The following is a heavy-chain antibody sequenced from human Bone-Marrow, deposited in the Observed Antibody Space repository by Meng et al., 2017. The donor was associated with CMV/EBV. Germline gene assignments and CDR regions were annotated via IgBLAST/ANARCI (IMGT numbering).Heavy chain of an antibody. CDR1: GFTFSSYS. D-gene: IGHD1-1*01. J-gene: IGHJ6*02. V-gene: IGHV3-21*01. CDR2: ISSSSSYI. Sequence: GESLKISCAASGFTFSSYSMNWVRQAPGKGLEWVSSISSSSSYIYYADSVKGRFTISRDNAKNSLYLQMNSLRAEDTAVYFCARSRAIQLDALDVWGQGTTVTVSS. CDR3: ARSRAIQLDALDV.